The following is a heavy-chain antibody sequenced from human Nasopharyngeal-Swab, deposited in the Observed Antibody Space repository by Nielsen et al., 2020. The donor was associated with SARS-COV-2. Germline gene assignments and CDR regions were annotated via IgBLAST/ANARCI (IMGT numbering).Heavy chain of an antibody. CDR3: ARTYDFWSYGMDV. Sequence: GESLKISCAASGFTFSSYSMNWVRQAPGKGLEWVSSISSSSSYIYYADSMKGRFTISRDNAKNSLYLQMSSLRAEDTAVYYCARTYDFWSYGMDVWGQGTTVTVSS. J-gene: IGHJ6*02. V-gene: IGHV3-21*01. CDR1: GFTFSSYS. D-gene: IGHD3-3*01. CDR2: ISSSSSYI.